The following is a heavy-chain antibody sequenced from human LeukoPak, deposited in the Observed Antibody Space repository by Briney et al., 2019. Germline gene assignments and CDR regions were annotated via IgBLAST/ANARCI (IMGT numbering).Heavy chain of an antibody. CDR2: IYDSGNT. J-gene: IGHJ4*02. CDR3: ASFWSGFDH. D-gene: IGHD3-3*01. CDR1: GGSNRVYD. Sequence: SDTVSLTCAVWGGSNRVYDGTGVRRPPGKGLEWIGYIYDSGNTNYSPPLKSRITISVDTSKNQFSLNLPSVTAADTAISSCASFWSGFDHWGQGTQVTVSS. V-gene: IGHV4-59*07.